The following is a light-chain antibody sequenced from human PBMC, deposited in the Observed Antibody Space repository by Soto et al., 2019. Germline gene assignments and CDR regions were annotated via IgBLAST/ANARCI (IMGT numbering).Light chain of an antibody. Sequence: QSALTQPASVSGSPGQSITISCTGTSSDVGGYNYVSWYQQHTGKAPKLMIYDVSNRPSGVSNRFSGSKSGNTASLTISGLQAEDESDYYCRSYTSSSTLFGGGTKLTVL. V-gene: IGLV2-14*01. CDR1: SSDVGGYNY. CDR2: DVS. J-gene: IGLJ2*01. CDR3: RSYTSSSTL.